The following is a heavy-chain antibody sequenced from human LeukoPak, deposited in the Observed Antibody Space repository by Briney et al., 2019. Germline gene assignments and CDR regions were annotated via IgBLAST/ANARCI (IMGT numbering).Heavy chain of an antibody. D-gene: IGHD6-13*01. J-gene: IGHJ3*02. Sequence: GESLKISCKGSGYSFTSYWIGWVRQMPGKGLEWMGIIYPGDSDTRYSPSFQGQVTISADKSISTAYLQWSSLKASDTAMYYCARPASGADRRDAFDIWGQGTMVTVSS. CDR2: IYPGDSDT. V-gene: IGHV5-51*01. CDR3: ARPASGADRRDAFDI. CDR1: GYSFTSYW.